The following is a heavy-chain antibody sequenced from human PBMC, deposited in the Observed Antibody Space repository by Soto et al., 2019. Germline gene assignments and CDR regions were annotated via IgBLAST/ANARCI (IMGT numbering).Heavy chain of an antibody. V-gene: IGHV1-18*01. D-gene: IGHD6-19*01. CDR1: GYTFTSYG. CDR3: ARDLGKPRIAVAPEYDD. Sequence: ASVKVSCKASGYTFTSYGISWVRQAPGQGLEWMGWISAYNGNTNYAQKLQGRVTMTTDTSTSTAYMELRSLRSDDTAVYYYARDLGKPRIAVAPEYDDWGQGTLVTVSS. CDR2: ISAYNGNT. J-gene: IGHJ4*02.